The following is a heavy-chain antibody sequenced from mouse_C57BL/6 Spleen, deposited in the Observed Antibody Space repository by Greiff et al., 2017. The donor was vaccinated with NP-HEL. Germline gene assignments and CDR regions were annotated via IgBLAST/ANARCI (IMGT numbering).Heavy chain of an antibody. V-gene: IGHV5-4*01. D-gene: IGHD1-1*01. CDR1: GFTFSSYA. CDR2: ISDGGSYT. CDR3: ARENGRTLYFDV. J-gene: IGHJ1*03. Sequence: EVQGVESGGGLVKPGGSLKLSCAASGFTFSSYAMSWVRQTPEKRLEWVATISDGGSYTYYPDNVKGRFTISRDNAKNNLYLQMSHLKSEDTAMYYCARENGRTLYFDVWGTGTTVTVSS.